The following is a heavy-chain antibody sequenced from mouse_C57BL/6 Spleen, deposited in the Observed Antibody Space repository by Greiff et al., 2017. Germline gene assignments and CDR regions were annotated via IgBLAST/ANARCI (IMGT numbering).Heavy chain of an antibody. CDR1: GYAFSSSW. CDR3: ARLDYYGSSYVGYFDV. CDR2: IYPGDGDT. J-gene: IGHJ1*03. D-gene: IGHD1-1*01. Sequence: QVQLKQSGPELVKPGASVKISCKASGYAFSSSWMNWVKQRPGKGLEWIGRIYPGDGDTNYNGKFKGKATLTADKSSSTAYMQLSSLTPEDSAVYFCARLDYYGSSYVGYFDVWGTGTTVTVSS. V-gene: IGHV1-82*01.